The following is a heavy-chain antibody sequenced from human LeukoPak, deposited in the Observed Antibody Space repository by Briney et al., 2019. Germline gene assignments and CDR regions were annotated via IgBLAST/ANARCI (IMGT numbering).Heavy chain of an antibody. Sequence: GGSLRLSCAASGFTFTGYSMNWVRQAPGQGLEWFSCISSSSSYIYYADSVKGRFNIARDNAKNSLYLQMNSLRAEDTAVYYCARVGSSSSDFDYWGQGTLVTVSS. V-gene: IGHV3-21*01. CDR2: ISSSSSYI. CDR3: ARVGSSSSDFDY. J-gene: IGHJ4*02. D-gene: IGHD6-6*01. CDR1: GFTFTGYS.